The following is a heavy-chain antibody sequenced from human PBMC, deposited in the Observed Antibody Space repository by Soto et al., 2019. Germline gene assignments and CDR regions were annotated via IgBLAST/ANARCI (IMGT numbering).Heavy chain of an antibody. CDR3: ARRRGYSYGYWYYYYGMDV. V-gene: IGHV5-51*01. D-gene: IGHD5-18*01. CDR1: GYSFPSYW. Sequence: ESLKISCKGCGYSFPSYWIGWVRQMPGKGLEWMGIIYPGDSDTRYSPYFQGQVTISADKSISTAYLQWSRLKAEDTAMYYCARRRGYSYGYWYYYYGMDVWGQGTTVTVSS. CDR2: IYPGDSDT. J-gene: IGHJ6*02.